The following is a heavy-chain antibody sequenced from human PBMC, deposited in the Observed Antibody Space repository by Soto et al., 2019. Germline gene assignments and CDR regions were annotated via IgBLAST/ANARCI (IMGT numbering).Heavy chain of an antibody. CDR3: ARVGRGYYNLGY. D-gene: IGHD3-22*01. CDR2: IHHTGNT. J-gene: IGHJ4*02. V-gene: IGHV4-4*02. CDR1: GGSISSDNW. Sequence: QVQLQESGPGLVKPSGTLSLTCAVSGGSISSDNWWSWVRQSPGKGLEWIGEIHHTGNTNYSPSLNSRVTISVDKSNNQFSLNVYSLTAADTAVYYCARVGRGYYNLGYWGQGTLVTVSS.